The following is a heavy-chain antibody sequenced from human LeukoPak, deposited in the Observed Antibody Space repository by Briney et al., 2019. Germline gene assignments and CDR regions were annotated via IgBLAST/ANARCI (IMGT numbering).Heavy chain of an antibody. V-gene: IGHV3-23*01. CDR2: ISDSGGST. J-gene: IGHJ4*02. Sequence: PGGSLRLSCAASGFTLSSYVMRWVRHAPGEGMEWVTCISDSGGSTNCAASVKRRFTISRDNSENTLYLQLNILRTDDTAVYYCAKDFWAVITAMITSRNYFDYWGQGTLVTVSS. CDR1: GFTLSSYV. D-gene: IGHD3-16*01. CDR3: AKDFWAVITAMITSRNYFDY.